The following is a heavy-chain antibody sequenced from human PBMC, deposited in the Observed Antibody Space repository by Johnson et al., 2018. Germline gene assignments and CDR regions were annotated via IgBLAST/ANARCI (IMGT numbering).Heavy chain of an antibody. CDR2: IRSKANSYAT. CDR1: GFTFSGSA. D-gene: IGHD6-13*01. V-gene: IGHV3-73*01. Sequence: VQLVESGGGLVQPGGSLKLSCAASGFTFSGSAMHWVRQASGKGLEWVGRIRSKANSYATAYAASVKGRVTISRDDSKNTAYLQLNSLKTGDTAVYYCTRHGAAADSYYYSYYMDVWGKGTTVTVSS. J-gene: IGHJ6*03. CDR3: TRHGAAADSYYYSYYMDV.